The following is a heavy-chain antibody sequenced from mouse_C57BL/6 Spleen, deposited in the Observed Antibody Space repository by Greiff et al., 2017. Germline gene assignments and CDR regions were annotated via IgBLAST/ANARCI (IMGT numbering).Heavy chain of an antibody. D-gene: IGHD3-2*02. J-gene: IGHJ3*01. V-gene: IGHV1-59*01. CDR1: GYTFTSYW. CDR3: APTVSSGEAY. Sequence: QVQLQQPGAELVRPGTSVTLSCKASGYTFTSYWMHWVKQRPGQGLEWIGVIDPSDSYTNYNQKFKGKATLTVDTSSSTAYMQLSSLTSEDSAVYYCAPTVSSGEAYGGQGTLVTVSA. CDR2: IDPSDSYT.